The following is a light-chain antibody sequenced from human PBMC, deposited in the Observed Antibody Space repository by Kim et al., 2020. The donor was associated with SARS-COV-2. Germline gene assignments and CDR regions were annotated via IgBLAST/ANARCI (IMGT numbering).Light chain of an antibody. J-gene: IGLJ2*01. Sequence: MSPGQTASITCSGDKLGDKYACWYQQKPGQSPVLVIYEDTKRPSGIPERFSGSNSGNTATLTISGTQAMDEADYYCQAWDSSTVVFGGGTQLTVL. CDR3: QAWDSSTVV. CDR2: EDT. V-gene: IGLV3-1*01. CDR1: KLGDKY.